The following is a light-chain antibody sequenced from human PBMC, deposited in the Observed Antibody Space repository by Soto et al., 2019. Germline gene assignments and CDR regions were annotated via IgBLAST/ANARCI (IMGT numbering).Light chain of an antibody. J-gene: IGLJ2*01. CDR1: SSDVGGYDY. Sequence: QSALTQPASVSGSPGQSITISCTGTSSDVGGYDYVYWYQQHPGKVPKLMIYDVSSRPSGVSNRFSGSKSGNTASLTISGLQAEDEADYYCSSYASISTLVFGGGTKVTVL. CDR2: DVS. CDR3: SSYASISTLV. V-gene: IGLV2-14*01.